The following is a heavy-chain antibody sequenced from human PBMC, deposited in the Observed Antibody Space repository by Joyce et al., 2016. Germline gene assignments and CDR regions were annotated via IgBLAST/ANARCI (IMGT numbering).Heavy chain of an antibody. CDR1: GFTFSDHY. V-gene: IGHV3-72*01. Sequence: EVQLVESGGGLVQPGGSLRLSCAASGFTFSDHYMDWVRQAPGKGLEWVGRIRNKATSYTTEYAASVKGRFAISRDDSKNSLYLQMNSLETEDTAMYYCTTSHPLDYWGQGTLVTVSS. J-gene: IGHJ4*02. CDR2: IRNKATSYTT. CDR3: TTSHPLDY.